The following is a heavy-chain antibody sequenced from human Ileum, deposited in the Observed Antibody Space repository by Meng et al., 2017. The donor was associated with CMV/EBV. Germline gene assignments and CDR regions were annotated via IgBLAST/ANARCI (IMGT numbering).Heavy chain of an antibody. D-gene: IGHD3-22*01. Sequence: GGSLRLSCAAAGFTVTNHWKSWVRQAPGKGLGLVANRKQDGTETYYVDAMKGRITISGDNAQNTLYLQMSSLRAADAAVYYCARSGPLLLFDYWGQGTLVTVSS. CDR1: GFTVTNHW. V-gene: IGHV3-7*01. CDR3: ARSGPLLLFDY. J-gene: IGHJ4*02. CDR2: RKQDGTET.